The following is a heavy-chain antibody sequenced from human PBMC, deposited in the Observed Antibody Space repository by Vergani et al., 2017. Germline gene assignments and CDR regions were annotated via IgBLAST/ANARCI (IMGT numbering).Heavy chain of an antibody. V-gene: IGHV1-69-2*01. J-gene: IGHJ6*02. Sequence: EVQLVQSGAEVKKPGATMKISCKVSGYTFTDHYMHWVKQAPGKGLEWMGLVDPEDGETIYAEKFKGRVTIAADTSTDTAHLELRSLRSEDTAGYYCATPQTVTTRGMAVWGQEATVIVSS. CDR1: GYTFTDHY. CDR3: ATPQTVTTRGMAV. CDR2: VDPEDGET. D-gene: IGHD4-17*01.